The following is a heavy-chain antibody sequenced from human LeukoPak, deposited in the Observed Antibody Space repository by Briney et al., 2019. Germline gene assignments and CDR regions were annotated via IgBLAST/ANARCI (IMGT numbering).Heavy chain of an antibody. J-gene: IGHJ4*02. V-gene: IGHV1-69*02. Sequence: GASVKVSCKASGGTFSSYTISWVRQAPGQGLEWMGRIIPILGIANYAQKFQGRVTITADKSTSTAYMELSSLRSEDTAVYYCARVYSSAWWFDFWGQGTLVTVSS. D-gene: IGHD6-19*01. CDR2: IIPILGIA. CDR3: ARVYSSAWWFDF. CDR1: GGTFSSYT.